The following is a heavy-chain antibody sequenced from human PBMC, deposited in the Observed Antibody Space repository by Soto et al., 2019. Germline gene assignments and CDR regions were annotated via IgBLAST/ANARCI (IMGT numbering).Heavy chain of an antibody. CDR2: IGTTSSYI. CDR1: GFTFSNYN. V-gene: IGHV3-21*01. J-gene: IGHJ6*02. Sequence: EVQLVESGGGLVKPGGSLRLSCAASGFTFSNYNINWVRQAPGKGLEWVSSIGTTSSYIYYADSVKGRFTISRHNAKNSLYLQMNSLRAEDTAVYYCARVQAVAALYGSDVWGQGTTVTVSS. CDR3: ARVQAVAALYGSDV. D-gene: IGHD6-19*01.